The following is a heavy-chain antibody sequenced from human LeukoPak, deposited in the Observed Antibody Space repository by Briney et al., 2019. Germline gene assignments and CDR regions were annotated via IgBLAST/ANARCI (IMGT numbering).Heavy chain of an antibody. Sequence: SGGSLRLSCAASGFTFTTYWMSWVRQAPGKGLEWVANINQDGTEKYYVDSVKGRFTISRDNSKNTLYLQMNSLRAEDTAVYFCAKDEEVTGTNLGLILDAFDIWGQGTMVTVSS. D-gene: IGHD1-20*01. CDR2: INQDGTEK. V-gene: IGHV3-7*03. J-gene: IGHJ3*02. CDR1: GFTFTTYW. CDR3: AKDEEVTGTNLGLILDAFDI.